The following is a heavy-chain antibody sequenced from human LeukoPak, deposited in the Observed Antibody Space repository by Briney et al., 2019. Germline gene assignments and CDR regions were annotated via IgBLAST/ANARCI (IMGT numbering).Heavy chain of an antibody. CDR3: AKDSAKKYDDY. D-gene: IGHD2/OR15-2a*01. CDR2: ISSSGSTI. CDR1: GFTFSSYE. V-gene: IGHV3-48*03. Sequence: GGSLRLSCAASGFTFSSYEMNWVRQAPGKGLEWVSYISSSGSTIYYADSVKGRFTISRENSKNTLYLQMNSLRAEDTAVYYCAKDSAKKYDDYWGQGTLVTVSS. J-gene: IGHJ4*02.